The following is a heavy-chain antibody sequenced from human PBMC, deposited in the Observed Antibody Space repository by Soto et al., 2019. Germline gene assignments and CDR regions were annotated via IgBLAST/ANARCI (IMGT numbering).Heavy chain of an antibody. CDR3: ARAGGGSSWPRALGY. CDR1: GFTFSDYY. V-gene: IGHV3-11*01. CDR2: ISSSGSTI. Sequence: QVQLVESGGGLVKPGGSLRLSCAASGFTFSDYYMSWIRQAPGKGLEWVSYISSSGSTIYYAESVKGRFTRSRDNAKNSPYPQMDSLRGEDTAVDYLARAGGGSSWPRALGYWVQGTRVTVSS. J-gene: IGHJ4*02. D-gene: IGHD6-13*01.